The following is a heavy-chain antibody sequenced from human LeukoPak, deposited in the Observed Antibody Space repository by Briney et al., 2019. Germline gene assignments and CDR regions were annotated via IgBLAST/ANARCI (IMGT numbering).Heavy chain of an antibody. J-gene: IGHJ5*02. V-gene: IGHV4-39*07. CDR2: FYYSRST. CDR3: ARGRIGYLPFDP. Sequence: KPSETLSLTCTVPGGSISSSSYSWGRIRQPLGKGLEWIGSFYYSRSTYYNPSLKSRVTISVDTTKNQFSLKLSSVTAADTAVYYCARGRIGYLPFDPWGQGTLVTVSS. D-gene: IGHD2-2*03. CDR1: GGSISSSSYS.